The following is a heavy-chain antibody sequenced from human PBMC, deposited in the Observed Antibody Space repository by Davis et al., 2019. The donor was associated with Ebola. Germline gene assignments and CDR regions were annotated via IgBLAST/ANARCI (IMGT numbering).Heavy chain of an antibody. CDR2: IYYSGST. CDR3: ARGGRWLQSDAFDI. J-gene: IGHJ3*02. Sequence: PSETLSLTCTVSGGSISSYYWSWIRQPPGKGLEWIGYIYYSGSTNYNPSLKSRVTISVDTSKNQFSLKLSSVTAADTAVYYCARGGRWLQSDAFDIWGQGTMVTVSS. D-gene: IGHD5-24*01. CDR1: GGSISSYY. V-gene: IGHV4-59*01.